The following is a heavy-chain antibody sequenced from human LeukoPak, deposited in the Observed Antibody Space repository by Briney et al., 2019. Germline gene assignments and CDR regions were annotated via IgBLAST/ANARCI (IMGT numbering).Heavy chain of an antibody. CDR3: ARGVPDYGDYGSNWFDH. D-gene: IGHD4-17*01. J-gene: IGHJ5*02. CDR2: INHSGST. Sequence: SETLSLTCAVYGGSFSGYYWSWIRQPPGKGLEWIGEINHSGSTNYNPSLKSRVTISVDTSKNQFSLKLSSVTAADTAVYYCARGVPDYGDYGSNWFDHWGQGTLVTVSS. V-gene: IGHV4-34*01. CDR1: GGSFSGYY.